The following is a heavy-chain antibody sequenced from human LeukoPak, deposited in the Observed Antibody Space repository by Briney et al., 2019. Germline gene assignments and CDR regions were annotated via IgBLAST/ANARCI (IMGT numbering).Heavy chain of an antibody. CDR1: GFTFSSYA. J-gene: IGHJ6*04. V-gene: IGHV3-30*04. CDR3: ARAEYCSGGSCYPAEFYYYYGMDV. Sequence: GGSLRLSCAASGFTFSSYAMHWVRQAPGKGLEWVAVISYDGSNKYYADSVKGRFSISRDNSKNTLYLQMNSLRAEDTAVYYCARAEYCSGGSCYPAEFYYYYGMDVWGKGTTVTVSS. CDR2: ISYDGSNK. D-gene: IGHD2-15*01.